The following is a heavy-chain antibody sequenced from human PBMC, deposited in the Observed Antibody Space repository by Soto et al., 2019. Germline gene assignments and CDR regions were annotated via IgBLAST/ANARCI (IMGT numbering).Heavy chain of an antibody. D-gene: IGHD4-17*01. CDR2: ISYHGRDK. CDR1: GFTFSNYG. J-gene: IGHJ4*02. Sequence: QVQLVESGGGVVQPGRSLRLSCAASGFTFSNYGMHWVCQAPGKGLEWVAVISYHGRDKYYADSVKGRFTISRDNSKNTLYLEMNSLRAEDTAVYYCAKDHLMTTVTTVGYWGQGTLVTVSS. V-gene: IGHV3-30*18. CDR3: AKDHLMTTVTTVGY.